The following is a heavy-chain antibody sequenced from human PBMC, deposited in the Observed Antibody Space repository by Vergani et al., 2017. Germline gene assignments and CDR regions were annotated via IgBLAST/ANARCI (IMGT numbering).Heavy chain of an antibody. CDR2: IDPSDSYT. CDR1: GYSFTSYW. V-gene: IGHV5-10-1*03. J-gene: IGHJ6*02. Sequence: EVQLVQSGAEVKKPGESLRISCKGSGYSFTSYWISWVRQMPGKGLEWMGRIDPSDSYTNYSPSFQGHVTISADKSISTAYLQWSSLKASDTAMYYCAGQLSALAGGVYYYYDGMDVWGQGTTVTVSS. CDR3: AGQLSALAGGVYYYYDGMDV. D-gene: IGHD2-2*01.